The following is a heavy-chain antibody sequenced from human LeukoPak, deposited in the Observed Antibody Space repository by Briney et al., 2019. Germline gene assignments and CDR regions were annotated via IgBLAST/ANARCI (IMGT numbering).Heavy chain of an antibody. CDR3: AREDGYNTLDY. CDR1: GGTFSSYA. V-gene: IGHV1-69*13. J-gene: IGHJ4*02. Sequence: ASVKVSCKASGGTFSSYAISWVRQAPGQGLEWMGGIIPIFGTANYAQKFQGRVTITADESTSTAYMELSGLRSEDTAVYYCAREDGYNTLDYWGQGTLVTVSS. CDR2: IIPIFGTA. D-gene: IGHD5-24*01.